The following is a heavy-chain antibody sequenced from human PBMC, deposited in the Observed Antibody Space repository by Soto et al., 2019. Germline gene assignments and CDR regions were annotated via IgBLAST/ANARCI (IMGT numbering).Heavy chain of an antibody. CDR2: ISWNSDRL. V-gene: IGHV3-9*01. D-gene: IGHD1-7*01. Sequence: EVQLVESGGGLVQPGRSLRLSCAASGFSFDDHAMHWVRQAPGKGLEWVSGISWNSDRLGYADSVRGRFTISRDNAKKSLSLEMNSLGAEDTAFYYCAKDIWGRHNWHYGLDSWGQGTLVTVSA. CDR1: GFSFDDHA. CDR3: AKDIWGRHNWHYGLDS. J-gene: IGHJ4*02.